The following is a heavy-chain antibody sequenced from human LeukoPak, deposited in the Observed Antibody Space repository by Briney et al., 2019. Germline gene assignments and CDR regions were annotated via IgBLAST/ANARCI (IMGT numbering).Heavy chain of an antibody. V-gene: IGHV4-59*01. Sequence: SETLSLTCTVSGDSISNSFWSWIRQPPGKGLEWIAYIYYTGNTKYNPSLKSRVTISVDTSKNQFSLRLSSVTAEDTAVYYCAKDSGSSPTFDYWGQGTLVTVSS. CDR3: AKDSGSSPTFDY. J-gene: IGHJ4*02. CDR1: GDSISNSF. D-gene: IGHD1-26*01. CDR2: IYYTGNT.